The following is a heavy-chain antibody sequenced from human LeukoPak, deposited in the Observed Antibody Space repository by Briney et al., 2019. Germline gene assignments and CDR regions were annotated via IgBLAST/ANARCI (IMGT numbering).Heavy chain of an antibody. Sequence: SETLSLTCTVSGGSLSSYYGSWIRQLPGEGLEWIGYIYYSGSTNYNPSLKSRVTISVDTSKNQFSLTLRSVTAADTAVYYCAGLGGSTEYWGQGTLVTVSS. D-gene: IGHD3-16*01. CDR2: IYYSGST. J-gene: IGHJ4*02. CDR3: AGLGGSTEY. CDR1: GGSLSSYY. V-gene: IGHV4-59*08.